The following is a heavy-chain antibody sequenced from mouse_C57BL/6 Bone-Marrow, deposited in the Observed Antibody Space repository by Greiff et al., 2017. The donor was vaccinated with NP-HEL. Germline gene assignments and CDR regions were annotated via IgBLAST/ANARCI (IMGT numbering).Heavy chain of an antibody. J-gene: IGHJ2*01. CDR3: ARAWSNYFDY. Sequence: DVKLVESGGGLVQPGGSLKLSCAASGFTFSDYYMYWVRQTPEKRLEWVAYISNGGGSTYYPDTVKGRFTISRDNAKNTLYLQMSRLKSEDTAMYYCARAWSNYFDYWGQGTTLTVSS. CDR1: GFTFSDYY. CDR2: ISNGGGST. V-gene: IGHV5-12*01.